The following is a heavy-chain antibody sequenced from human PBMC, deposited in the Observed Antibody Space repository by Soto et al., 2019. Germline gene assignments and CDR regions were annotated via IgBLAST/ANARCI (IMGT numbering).Heavy chain of an antibody. CDR2: ISGGGDRT. V-gene: IGHV3-23*01. Sequence: EVQLLESGGGLVQPGGSLRLSCVGSGFTFINYAMNWVRQTPGKGLEWVSGISGGGDRTFDADSVKGRFTISRDNSKNTVNLQMTRLRADDTVVYYWARRGLGSTSRPVWWYVDLWGCGTLVTASS. D-gene: IGHD3-16*01. CDR3: ARRGLGSTSRPVWWYVDL. CDR1: GFTFINYA. J-gene: IGHJ2*01.